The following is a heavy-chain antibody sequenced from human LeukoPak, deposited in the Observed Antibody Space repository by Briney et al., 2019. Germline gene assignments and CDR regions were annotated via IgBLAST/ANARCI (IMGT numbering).Heavy chain of an antibody. CDR3: AREMVVPAAAGWFDP. V-gene: IGHV4-61*02. J-gene: IGHJ5*02. Sequence: SETLSLTCTVSGGSISSGSYYWSWIRQPAGKGLEWIGRIYTSGSTNYNPSLKSQVTISVDTSKNQFSLKLSSVTAADTAVYYCAREMVVPAAAGWFDPWGQGTLVTVSS. CDR2: IYTSGST. CDR1: GGSISSGSYY. D-gene: IGHD2-2*01.